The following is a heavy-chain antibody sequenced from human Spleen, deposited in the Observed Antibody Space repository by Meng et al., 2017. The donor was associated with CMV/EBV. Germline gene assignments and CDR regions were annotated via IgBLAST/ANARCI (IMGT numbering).Heavy chain of an antibody. Sequence: GESLKISCAASGFTFSHSTLTWVRQPPGKGLEWVSGLTGSGGHSYYADSVKGRFTISRDKSKNTVYLQMDTLRAEDTAVYYCARSSSVYYYYGMDVWGQGTTVTVSS. J-gene: IGHJ6*02. V-gene: IGHV3-23*01. CDR1: GFTFSHST. CDR2: LTGSGGHS. D-gene: IGHD6-6*01. CDR3: ARSSSVYYYYGMDV.